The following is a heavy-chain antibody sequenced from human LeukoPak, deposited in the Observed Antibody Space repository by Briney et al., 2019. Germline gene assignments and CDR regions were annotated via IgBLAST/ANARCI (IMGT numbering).Heavy chain of an antibody. J-gene: IGHJ4*02. V-gene: IGHV3-74*01. CDR2: INGDGSAT. CDR3: ARGGGYSYDYVDY. D-gene: IGHD5-18*01. Sequence: GGSLRLSCAASGFTFSSYWMHRVRQAPGKGLVWVSRINGDGSATTYADSVKGRFTISRDNAKNTVYLQMDSLRAEDTAVYYCARGGGYSYDYVDYWGQGTLVTVSS. CDR1: GFTFSSYW.